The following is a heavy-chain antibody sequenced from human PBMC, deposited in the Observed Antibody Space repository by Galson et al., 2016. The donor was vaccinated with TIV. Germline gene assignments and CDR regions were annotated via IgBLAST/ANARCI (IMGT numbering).Heavy chain of an antibody. V-gene: IGHV3-74*01. D-gene: IGHD2-15*01. CDR3: VREVLVGPGVKMGMRAFDI. Sequence: SLRLSCAASGFTFGSHWMHWVRQVPGKGLVWVSRIRTDGTTTAYADSVKGRFTISRDNAKNTLYLQMNSVRDDDTAVYHCVREVLVGPGVKMGMRAFDIWGRGTTVTVSS. CDR1: GFTFGSHW. J-gene: IGHJ3*02. CDR2: IRTDGTTT.